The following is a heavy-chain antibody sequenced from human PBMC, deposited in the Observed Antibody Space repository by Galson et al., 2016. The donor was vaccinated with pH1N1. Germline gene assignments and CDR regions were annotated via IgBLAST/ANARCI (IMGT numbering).Heavy chain of an antibody. V-gene: IGHV3-7*01. CDR3: VREYWSLYY. D-gene: IGHD2-8*02. CDR1: GFTFTSYW. CDR2: IKEDGSHQ. J-gene: IGHJ4*02. Sequence: LRLSCAASGFTFTSYWMSWVRQAPGKGLEWVANIKEDGSHQNYVDSVKGRFTVSRDNAKNSLYLQMDSLRAEDTAVYYCVREYWSLYYWGQGTLVTVSS.